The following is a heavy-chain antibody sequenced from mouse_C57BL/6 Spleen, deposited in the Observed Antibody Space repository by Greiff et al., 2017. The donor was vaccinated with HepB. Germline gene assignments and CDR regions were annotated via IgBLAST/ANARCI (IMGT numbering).Heavy chain of an antibody. CDR3: ARGLMVTTSAY. D-gene: IGHD2-2*01. J-gene: IGHJ3*01. V-gene: IGHV1-61*01. CDR1: GYTFTSYW. CDR2: IYPSDSET. Sequence: QVQLQQPGAELVRPGSSVKLSCKASGYTFTSYWMDWVKQRPGQGLDWIGNIYPSDSETHYNQKFKDKATLTVDKSSSTAYMQLSSLTSEDSAVYYCARGLMVTTSAYWGQGTLVTVSA.